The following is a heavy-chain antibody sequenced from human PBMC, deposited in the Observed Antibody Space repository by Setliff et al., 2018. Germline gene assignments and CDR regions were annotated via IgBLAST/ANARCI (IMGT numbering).Heavy chain of an antibody. D-gene: IGHD2-15*01. J-gene: IGHJ5*02. CDR2: ISSSSGYI. CDR3: ARDQGGSGCYAGLKS. CDR1: GFTFSTHN. Sequence: GGSLRLSCAASGFTFSTHNMNWVRQAPGKGLEWVSSISSSSGYIYYADPGKGRFIISRDNAKKSLYLQMNSMRAEDTAVYYCARDQGGSGCYAGLKSWGQGTPVTVSS. V-gene: IGHV3-21*01.